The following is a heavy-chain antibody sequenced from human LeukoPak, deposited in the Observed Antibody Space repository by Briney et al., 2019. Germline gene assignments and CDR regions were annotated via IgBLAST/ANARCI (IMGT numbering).Heavy chain of an antibody. Sequence: GGSLRLSCAASGFSFSSYAMSWVRQAPGKGLEWVSAISGGDVNTYYADSVKGRFTISRDNSKNTLYLQMNSLRAEDTAVYYCAKVKFYDIIGGTFDIWGQGTMVTVSS. D-gene: IGHD3-9*01. CDR2: ISGGDVNT. V-gene: IGHV3-23*01. J-gene: IGHJ3*02. CDR1: GFSFSSYA. CDR3: AKVKFYDIIGGTFDI.